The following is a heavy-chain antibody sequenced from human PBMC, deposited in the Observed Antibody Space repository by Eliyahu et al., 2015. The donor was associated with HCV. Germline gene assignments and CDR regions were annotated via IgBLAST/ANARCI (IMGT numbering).Heavy chain of an antibody. D-gene: IGHD1-26*01. V-gene: IGHV2-70*04. CDR2: IDWDDDK. Sequence: QATLKESGPALVKPTQTLTLTCTFSGFSFSTTGMRAXWIRQPPGKALEWLARIDWDDDKFYSTSLETRLTISKDTSKNQVVLTMTNMDPADTATYYCARGIGSYYDYWGQGTLVTVSS. J-gene: IGHJ4*02. CDR1: GFSFSTTGMR. CDR3: ARGIGSYYDY.